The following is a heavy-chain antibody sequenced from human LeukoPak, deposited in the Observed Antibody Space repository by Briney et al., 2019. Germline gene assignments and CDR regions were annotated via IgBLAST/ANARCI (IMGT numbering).Heavy chain of an antibody. D-gene: IGHD3-9*01. CDR3: ARDTYDILTGGGNFDY. CDR1: GYSFTSYG. CDR2: ISAYSTNT. Sequence: ASVKVSCKASGYSFTSYGISWVRQAPGQGLEWMGWISAYSTNTKYTQKFQGRVTMTTDTSTSTAYMELRSLRSDDTAVYYCARDTYDILTGGGNFDYWGQGTLVTVSS. V-gene: IGHV1-18*01. J-gene: IGHJ4*02.